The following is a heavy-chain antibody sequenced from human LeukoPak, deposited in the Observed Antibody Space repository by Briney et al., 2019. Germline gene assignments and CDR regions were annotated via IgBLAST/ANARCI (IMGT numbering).Heavy chain of an antibody. Sequence: PSDTLSLTCTVSGYSLSSYYWSWIRQPPGKGLEWIGYIYYSGSTNYNPSLKSRLTISVDTSKNQFSLKLSYVTDADTAVYYCARRYCSGGSCPPRPYYYYYMDVWGKGTTVTVSS. D-gene: IGHD2-15*01. V-gene: IGHV4-59*08. CDR3: ARRYCSGGSCPPRPYYYYYMDV. CDR2: IYYSGST. J-gene: IGHJ6*03. CDR1: GYSLSSYY.